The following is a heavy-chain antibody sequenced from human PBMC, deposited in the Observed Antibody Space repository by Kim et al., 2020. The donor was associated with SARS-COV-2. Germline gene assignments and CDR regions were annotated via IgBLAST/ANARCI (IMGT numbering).Heavy chain of an antibody. J-gene: IGHJ4*02. V-gene: IGHV3-30*02. Sequence: ADSMKGRFTISRDNSKNTLYLQMNSLRAEDTAVYYCAKGSIAAAGTGFDYWGQGTLVTVSS. D-gene: IGHD6-13*01. CDR3: AKGSIAAAGTGFDY.